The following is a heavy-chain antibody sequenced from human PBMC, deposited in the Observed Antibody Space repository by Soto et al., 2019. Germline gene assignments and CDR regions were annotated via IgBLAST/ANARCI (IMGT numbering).Heavy chain of an antibody. Sequence: QVQLQESGPGLVKPSQTLSLTCTVSGGSISSGGYYWSWIRQHPGKGLEWIGYIYYSGSTYNNPSIKRRVTVSVDTSKNQFSLTLRSVTAADTAVYYCARDWGGDYDFWSGYLKGYAFDIWGQGTMVTVSS. V-gene: IGHV4-31*03. CDR2: IYYSGST. CDR1: GGSISSGGYY. CDR3: ARDWGGDYDFWSGYLKGYAFDI. D-gene: IGHD3-3*01. J-gene: IGHJ3*02.